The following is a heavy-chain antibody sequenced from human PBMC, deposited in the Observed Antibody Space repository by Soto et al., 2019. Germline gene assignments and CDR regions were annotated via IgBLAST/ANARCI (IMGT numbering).Heavy chain of an antibody. J-gene: IGHJ4*02. CDR2: IIPIFGTA. V-gene: IGHV1-69*13. Sequence: SVKVSCKASGGTFSSYAISWVRQAPGQGLEWMGGIIPIFGTANYAQKFQGRVTITADESTSTAYMELSSLRSEDTAVYYCARGLPADPGEPSIDYWGQGTLVTVSS. D-gene: IGHD1-26*01. CDR3: ARGLPADPGEPSIDY. CDR1: GGTFSSYA.